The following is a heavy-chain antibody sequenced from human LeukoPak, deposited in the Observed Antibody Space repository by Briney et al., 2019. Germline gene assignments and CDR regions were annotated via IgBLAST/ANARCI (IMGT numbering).Heavy chain of an antibody. CDR1: GYSFTAYY. Sequence: ASVNVSCKASGYSFTAYYIFWVRQAPGQGLEWMGWIKPSSGDAKSAQKFQDRVTITRDSSINTVYMEVTRLTSDDTALYYCARGGSGWFYNSLDPWGQGTLVTVSS. V-gene: IGHV1-2*02. CDR2: IKPSSGDA. CDR3: ARGGSGWFYNSLDP. D-gene: IGHD6-19*01. J-gene: IGHJ5*02.